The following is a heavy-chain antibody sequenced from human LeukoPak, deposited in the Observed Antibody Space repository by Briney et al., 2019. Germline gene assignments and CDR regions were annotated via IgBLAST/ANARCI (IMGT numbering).Heavy chain of an antibody. V-gene: IGHV4-59*08. CDR1: GASISSYY. Sequence: KPSETLSLTCTVSGASISSYYWSWIRQPPGKGLEWLGYIYYSGSTNYNPSLKSRVTISVDTSKNQFSLKLSSVTAADTAVYYCARILTGYGSSYYYYGMDVWGQGTTVTVSS. D-gene: IGHD3-9*01. J-gene: IGHJ6*02. CDR2: IYYSGST. CDR3: ARILTGYGSSYYYYGMDV.